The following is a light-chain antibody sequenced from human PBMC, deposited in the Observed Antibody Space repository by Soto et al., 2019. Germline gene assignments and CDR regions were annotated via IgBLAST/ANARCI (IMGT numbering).Light chain of an antibody. CDR3: CAYASTHLV. CDR1: SSDVGSSSF. CDR2: DGN. Sequence: QSALTQPASVSGSPGQSIPISCTGTSSDVGSSSFLSWYQQHPGKAPKLMIYDGNQRPSGVSNRFSGSKSGNTASLTISGLQAEDEADYYCCAYASTHLVLGGGTKLTVL. V-gene: IGLV2-23*01. J-gene: IGLJ3*02.